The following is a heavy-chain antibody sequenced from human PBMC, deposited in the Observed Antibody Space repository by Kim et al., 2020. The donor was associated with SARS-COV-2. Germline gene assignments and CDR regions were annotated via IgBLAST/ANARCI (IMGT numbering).Heavy chain of an antibody. CDR3: AKVTTITAPFYDY. V-gene: IGHV3-23*01. D-gene: IGHD4-4*01. Sequence: YTDDVQGPFTISRAHSKNALNLEINSLRAEDTALYYCAKVTTITAPFYDYWGQGTLVTVSS. J-gene: IGHJ4*02.